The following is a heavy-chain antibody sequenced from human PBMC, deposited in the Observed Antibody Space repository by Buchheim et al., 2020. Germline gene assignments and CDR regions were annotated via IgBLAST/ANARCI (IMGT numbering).Heavy chain of an antibody. V-gene: IGHV3-30-3*01. Sequence: QVQLVESGGGVVQPGRSLRLSCAASGFTFSSYAMHWVRQAPGKGLEWVAVISYDGSNKYYADSVKGRFTISRDNSKNTLYLQMNSLRAEDTAVYYCARQITMVRGLTVQDYHYMDVWGKGTT. CDR1: GFTFSSYA. J-gene: IGHJ6*03. CDR2: ISYDGSNK. CDR3: ARQITMVRGLTVQDYHYMDV. D-gene: IGHD3-10*01.